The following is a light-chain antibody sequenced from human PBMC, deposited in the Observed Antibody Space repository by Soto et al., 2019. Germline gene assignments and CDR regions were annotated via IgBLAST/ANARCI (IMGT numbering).Light chain of an antibody. CDR2: GAT. CDR3: QHYHYSPTLT. Sequence: EIVLTQSPGTLSLSPGERATLSCRASQSVSSSYLAWYQQKPGQAPRLLIYGATIRATGIPDRFSGSGSGTDVALTISGLEPEDFAEYYCQHYHYSPTLTFGQGTPVQIK. CDR1: QSVSSSY. J-gene: IGKJ1*01. V-gene: IGKV3-20*01.